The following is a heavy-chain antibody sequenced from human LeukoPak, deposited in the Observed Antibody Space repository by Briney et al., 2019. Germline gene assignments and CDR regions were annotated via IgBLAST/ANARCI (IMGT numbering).Heavy chain of an antibody. Sequence: GASVKVPYQPSCYTFTCYHILGGVHAPGQGLEWMGWINPNSGGTNYAQKFKARLTIRIATSISTAYMQFSRLLSDDTAVYYCARDGYSSGHYSSEGLCNYWGQGTLVTVSS. CDR1: CYTFTCYH. CDR3: ARDGYSSGHYSSEGLCNY. V-gene: IGHV1-2*02. D-gene: IGHD3-22*01. J-gene: IGHJ4*02. CDR2: INPNSGGT.